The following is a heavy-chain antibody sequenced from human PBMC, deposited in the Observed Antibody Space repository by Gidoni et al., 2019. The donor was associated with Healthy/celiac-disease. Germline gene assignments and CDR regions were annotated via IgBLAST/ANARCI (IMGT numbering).Heavy chain of an antibody. CDR2: ISSSSSYI. J-gene: IGHJ3*02. D-gene: IGHD3-3*01. CDR3: ARDLFGVQADASDI. V-gene: IGHV3-21*01. CDR1: GSTSSSYN. Sequence: EVQLVESGGGLVKRGGALRRDCAASGSTSSSYNVNWVSQDPGKGLEWVSFISSSSSYIYYADSVKGRFTISRDNAKNSLYLQMNSLRAEDTAVYYCARDLFGVQADASDIWGQGTKVTVPS.